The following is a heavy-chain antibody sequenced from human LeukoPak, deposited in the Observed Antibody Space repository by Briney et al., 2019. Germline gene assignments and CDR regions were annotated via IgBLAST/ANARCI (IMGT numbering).Heavy chain of an antibody. V-gene: IGHV3-21*01. CDR3: ARDGNYYDSSGYLKFDP. Sequence: GGSLRLSCAASGFTFSSHSMNWVRQAPGKGLEWVSSISSSSSYIYYADSVKGRFTISRDNAKNSLYLQMNSLRAEDTAVYYCARDGNYYDSSGYLKFDPWGQGTLVTVSS. D-gene: IGHD3-22*01. CDR1: GFTFSSHS. J-gene: IGHJ5*02. CDR2: ISSSSSYI.